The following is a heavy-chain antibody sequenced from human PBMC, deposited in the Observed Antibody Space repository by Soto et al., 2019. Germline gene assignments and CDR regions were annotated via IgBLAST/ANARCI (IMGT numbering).Heavy chain of an antibody. CDR2: MNPNSGNT. CDR3: ARAGDSGYDYGEGGYYGMDV. Sequence: QVQLVQSGAEVKKPGASVKVSCKASGYTFTSYDITWVRQATGQGLEWMGWMNPNSGNTGYAQKVQGRVTMTRNTSISTADMELSSLRSEDTAVYYCARAGDSGYDYGEGGYYGMDVWGQGTTVTVSS. D-gene: IGHD5-12*01. J-gene: IGHJ6*02. V-gene: IGHV1-8*01. CDR1: GYTFTSYD.